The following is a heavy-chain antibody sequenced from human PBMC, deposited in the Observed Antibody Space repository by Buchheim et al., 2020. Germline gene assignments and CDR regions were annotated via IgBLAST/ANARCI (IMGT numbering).Heavy chain of an antibody. CDR2: VYYGGTT. Sequence: QVQLHESGPGLVKPSETLSLTCTVSGGSLSTSSYFWGWIRQSPGKGLEWIGSVYYGGTTYYNPSLRGRVTIYIETSKSQFSRNRESATAADSAVYYCVRRVHSGSLNGGEGT. CDR3: VRRVHSGSLN. J-gene: IGHJ4*02. D-gene: IGHD6-25*01. V-gene: IGHV4-39*01. CDR1: GGSLSTSSYF.